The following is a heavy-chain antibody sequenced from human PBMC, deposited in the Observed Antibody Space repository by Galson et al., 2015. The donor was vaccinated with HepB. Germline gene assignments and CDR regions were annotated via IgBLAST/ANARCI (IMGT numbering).Heavy chain of an antibody. D-gene: IGHD6-19*01. Sequence: SLRLSCAASRFTFSDYYMSWVRQAPGKGLEWVSYISSSTTYTNYADSVKGRFTISRDNARNSLYLQMNSLRAEDTAVYYCARELGQWLVRGAFDIWGQGTMVTVSS. V-gene: IGHV3-11*06. CDR2: ISSSTTYT. CDR3: ARELGQWLVRGAFDI. J-gene: IGHJ3*02. CDR1: RFTFSDYY.